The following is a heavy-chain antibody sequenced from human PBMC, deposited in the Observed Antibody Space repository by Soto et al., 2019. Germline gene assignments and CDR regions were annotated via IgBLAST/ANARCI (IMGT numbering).Heavy chain of an antibody. J-gene: IGHJ4*02. CDR3: ARGAPREDIVATIDY. Sequence: ASVKVSCKASGYTFTGYYMHWVRQAPGQGLEWMGWINPNSGGTNYAQKFQGWVTMTRDTSISTAYMELSRLRSDDTAVYYCARGAPREDIVATIDYWGQGTLVTVSS. CDR1: GYTFTGYY. V-gene: IGHV1-2*04. CDR2: INPNSGGT. D-gene: IGHD5-12*01.